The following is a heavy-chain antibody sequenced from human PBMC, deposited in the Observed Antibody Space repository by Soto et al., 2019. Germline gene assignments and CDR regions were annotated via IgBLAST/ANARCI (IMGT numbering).Heavy chain of an antibody. CDR2: INPNSGGT. D-gene: IGHD3-10*01. CDR1: GYTFTGYY. J-gene: IGHJ4*02. Sequence: ASVKVSCKASGYTFTGYYMHWVRQAPGQGLEWMGWINPNSGGTNYAQKFQGWVTMTRDTSISTAYMELSRLRSDDTAVYYCARSATMVRGVIIPVNFDYWGQGTLVTVSS. CDR3: ARSATMVRGVIIPVNFDY. V-gene: IGHV1-2*04.